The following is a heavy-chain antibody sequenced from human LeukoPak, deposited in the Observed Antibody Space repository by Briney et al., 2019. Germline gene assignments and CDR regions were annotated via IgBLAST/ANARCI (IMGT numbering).Heavy chain of an antibody. CDR3: ARVAPNRRYCSGGSCLNYFDC. CDR2: MNPNTGNT. J-gene: IGHJ4*02. Sequence: ASVKVSYKASGYTFTSYDINWVRQASGQGLEWMGWMNPNTGNTGYAQKFQGRVTITRNTSISTAYMELSSLRSEDTAVYYCARVAPNRRYCSGGSCLNYFDCWGQGTLVTVSS. CDR1: GYTFTSYD. D-gene: IGHD2-15*01. V-gene: IGHV1-8*03.